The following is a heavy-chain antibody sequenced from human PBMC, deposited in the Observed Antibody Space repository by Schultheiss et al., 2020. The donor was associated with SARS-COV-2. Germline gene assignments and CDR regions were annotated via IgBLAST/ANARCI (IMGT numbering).Heavy chain of an antibody. Sequence: SETLSLTCTVSGYSISSGYYWGWIGQPPGKGLEWIGSIYHSGSTNYNPSLKSRVTISVDTSKNQFSLKLSSVTAADTAVYYCASGYSYGGVLAFDIWGQGTMVTVSS. CDR2: IYHSGST. V-gene: IGHV4-38-2*02. CDR3: ASGYSYGGVLAFDI. J-gene: IGHJ3*02. CDR1: GYSISSGYY. D-gene: IGHD5-18*01.